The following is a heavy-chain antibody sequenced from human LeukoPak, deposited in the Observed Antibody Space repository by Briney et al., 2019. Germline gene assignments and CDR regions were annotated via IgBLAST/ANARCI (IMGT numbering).Heavy chain of an antibody. CDR2: IRYDGSNK. CDR1: GFTFSSYG. Sequence: GGSLRLSCAASGFTFSSYGMHWVRQAPGKGLEWAAFIRYDGSNKYYADSVKGRFTISRDNSKNTLYLQMNSLRAEDTAIYYCAKNADRGAYCSGGSCYPYYYYYTDVWGEGTTVTISS. J-gene: IGHJ6*03. CDR3: AKNADRGAYCSGGSCYPYYYYYTDV. V-gene: IGHV3-30*02. D-gene: IGHD2-15*01.